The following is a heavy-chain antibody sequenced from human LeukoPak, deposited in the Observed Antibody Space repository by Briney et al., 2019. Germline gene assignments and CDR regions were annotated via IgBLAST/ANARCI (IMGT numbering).Heavy chain of an antibody. CDR2: SYYSGNT. J-gene: IGHJ4*02. D-gene: IGHD6-19*01. V-gene: IGHV4-59*08. CDR3: ARPPREAVAGKNYFDY. CDR1: GGSISRYY. Sequence: SETLSLTCTVSGGSISRYYWSWIRQPPGKGLEWIAYSYYSGNTKYSPSLKSRVTVSVDTSKNQISLKLTSVTAADTAVYYCARPPREAVAGKNYFDYWGQGTLVTVSS.